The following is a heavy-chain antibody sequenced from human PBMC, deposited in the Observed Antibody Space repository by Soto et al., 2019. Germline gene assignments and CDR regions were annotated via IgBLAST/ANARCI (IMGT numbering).Heavy chain of an antibody. Sequence: ASVKVSCKASGYTFTSYGISWVRQAPGQGLEWMGWISANTGSTNFAQKLQGRVTMTTDTSTSTAYMELRSLRSDDAAVYYCARDGRYSGSYGGYYFDYWGQGTLVTISS. D-gene: IGHD1-26*01. CDR2: ISANTGST. V-gene: IGHV1-18*01. J-gene: IGHJ4*02. CDR3: ARDGRYSGSYGGYYFDY. CDR1: GYTFTSYG.